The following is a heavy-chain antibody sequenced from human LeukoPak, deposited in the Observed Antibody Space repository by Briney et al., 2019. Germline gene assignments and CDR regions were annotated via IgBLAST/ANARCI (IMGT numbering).Heavy chain of an antibody. J-gene: IGHJ6*02. CDR3: ARVSSGSGSFYYYGIDV. D-gene: IGHD3-10*01. V-gene: IGHV4-61*01. Sequence: PSETLSLTCTVSDGSVSSGSYYWSWIRQPPGKGLEWIGYIYYSGSTNYNPSLKSRVTISVDTSKNQFSLKLSSVTAADTAVYYCARVSSGSGSFYYYGIDVWGQGTTVTVSS. CDR2: IYYSGST. CDR1: DGSVSSGSYY.